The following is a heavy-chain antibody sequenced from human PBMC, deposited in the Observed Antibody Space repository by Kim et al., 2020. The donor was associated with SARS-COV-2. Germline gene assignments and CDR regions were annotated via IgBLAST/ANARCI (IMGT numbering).Heavy chain of an antibody. CDR3: ARQLGRGWWAFDS. Sequence: SETLSLTCTVSGGSMSGDYWWAWIRQPPGKGLEWLGSIFSSGPTHYNPSLKSRVTISVDTSRNQFSLEMTSVTAADTTVYYCARQLGRGWWAFDSWCQGTLITVFS. J-gene: IGHJ4*02. CDR1: GGSMSGDYW. D-gene: IGHD6-19*01. CDR2: IFSSGPT. V-gene: IGHV4-39*01.